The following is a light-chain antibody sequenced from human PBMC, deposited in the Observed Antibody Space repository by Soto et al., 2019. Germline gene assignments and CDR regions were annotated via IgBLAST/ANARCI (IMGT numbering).Light chain of an antibody. J-gene: IGKJ2*01. CDR2: GAS. V-gene: IGKV3-15*01. CDR3: QQYNNLPPDT. Sequence: IVMTQSPATLSVSPGERATLFCRASQSVSSNLAWYQQRPGQAPRLLIYGASTRATGIPGRFRGSGSGTEFTLTITSLQSEDFAVYFCQQYNNLPPDTFGQGTKLEIK. CDR1: QSVSSN.